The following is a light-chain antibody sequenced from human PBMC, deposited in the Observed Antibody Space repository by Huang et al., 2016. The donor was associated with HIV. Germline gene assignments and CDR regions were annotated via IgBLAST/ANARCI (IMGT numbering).Light chain of an antibody. CDR3: QQYNNWPPLLT. Sequence: EIVMTQSPATLSVSPGERVILSCRASESVSSSLAWYQQKPGQAPRLLIYGASTRASGVPPRFSGSGSGTEFTLTISSLQSADLAVYYCQQYNNWPPLLTFGGGTKVEIK. J-gene: IGKJ4*01. V-gene: IGKV3-15*01. CDR1: ESVSSS. CDR2: GAS.